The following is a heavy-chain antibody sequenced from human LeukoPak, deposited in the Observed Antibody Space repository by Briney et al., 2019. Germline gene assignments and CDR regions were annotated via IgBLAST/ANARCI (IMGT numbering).Heavy chain of an antibody. CDR1: GFTFRDFS. D-gene: IGHD2/OR15-2a*01. Sequence: GGSLRLSCAASGFTFRDFSMHCVRQAPGKGLEWVSLVSTDGGVTHYVGSVKGRFTISRDNSKNSLYLQMSSLRVEDTAFYYCAKGNNSLSFNFDYWGQGTLVTVSS. V-gene: IGHV3-43*01. CDR2: VSTDGGVT. CDR3: AKGNNSLSFNFDY. J-gene: IGHJ4*02.